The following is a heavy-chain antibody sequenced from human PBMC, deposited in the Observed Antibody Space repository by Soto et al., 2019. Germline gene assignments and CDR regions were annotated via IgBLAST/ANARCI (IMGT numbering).Heavy chain of an antibody. CDR1: GGTFSSYA. CDR3: ARFSPDSSGYSRFDY. D-gene: IGHD3-22*01. CDR2: IIPIFGTA. Sequence: SVKVSCKASGGTFSSYAISWVRQAPGQGLEWMGGIIPIFGTANYAQKFQGRVTITEDKSTSTTSMELSSMRYEDTAVYYCARFSPDSSGYSRFDYWGQGTLVTVSS. J-gene: IGHJ4*02. V-gene: IGHV1-69*06.